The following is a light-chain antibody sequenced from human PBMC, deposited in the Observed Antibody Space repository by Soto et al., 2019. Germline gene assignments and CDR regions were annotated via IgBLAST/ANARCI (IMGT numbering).Light chain of an antibody. CDR1: SSDVGAYHF. V-gene: IGLV2-14*01. CDR2: EVT. CDR3: SSYTSSNTPYV. Sequence: QSALTQPASVSGSPGQSNTISCTGSSSDVGAYHFVSWYQHHPGKAPKLILYEVTARPSGVSSRFSGSKSGNTASLTISGLQADDEANYYCSSYTSSNTPYVFGTGTKVTVL. J-gene: IGLJ1*01.